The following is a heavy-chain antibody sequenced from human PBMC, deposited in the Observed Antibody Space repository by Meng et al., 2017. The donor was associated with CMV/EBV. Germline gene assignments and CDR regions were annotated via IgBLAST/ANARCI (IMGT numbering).Heavy chain of an antibody. J-gene: IGHJ3*02. CDR3: AHSSNLVLLWFGESSDAFDI. D-gene: IGHD3-10*01. CDR2: IYWNDDK. V-gene: IGHV2-5*01. CDR1: GFSLSTSGVG. Sequence: SGPTLVKPTQTLTLTCTFSGFSLSTSGVGVGWIRQPPGKALEWLALIYWNDDKRYSPSLKSRLTITKDTSKNQVVLTMTNMDPVDTATYYCAHSSNLVLLWFGESSDAFDIRGQGTMVTVSS.